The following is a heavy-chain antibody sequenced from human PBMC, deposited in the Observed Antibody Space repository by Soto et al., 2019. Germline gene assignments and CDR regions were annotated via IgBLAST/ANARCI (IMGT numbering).Heavy chain of an antibody. D-gene: IGHD1-26*01. V-gene: IGHV3-48*01. CDR1: GFTFSSYS. CDR3: AMRKNGNYYYYYYMDV. J-gene: IGHJ6*03. CDR2: ISSSSSTI. Sequence: GGSLRLSCAASGFTFSSYSMNWVRQAPGKGLEWVSYISSSSSTIYYADSVKGRFTISRDNAKNSLYLQMNSLRAEDTAVYYCAMRKNGNYYYYYYMDVWGKGTTVTVSS.